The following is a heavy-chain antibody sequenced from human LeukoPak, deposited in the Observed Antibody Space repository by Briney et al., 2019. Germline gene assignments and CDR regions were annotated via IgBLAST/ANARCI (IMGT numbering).Heavy chain of an antibody. CDR2: INPNSGGT. Sequence: ASVKVSCKASGYTFTGYYMHWVRQAPGQGLEWMGWINPNSGGTNYAQKFQGRVTMTRDTSISTAYMELSRLRSDDTAVYYCAREKYDILTGYYPGPFDHWGQGTLVTVSS. V-gene: IGHV1-2*02. CDR1: GYTFTGYY. CDR3: AREKYDILTGYYPGPFDH. J-gene: IGHJ4*02. D-gene: IGHD3-9*01.